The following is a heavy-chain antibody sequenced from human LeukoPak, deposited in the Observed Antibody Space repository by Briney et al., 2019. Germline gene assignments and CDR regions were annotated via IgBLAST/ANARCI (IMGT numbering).Heavy chain of an antibody. Sequence: LRLSCAASGFTFSSYAMSWIRQPPGKGLEWIGYIYYSGSTYYNPSLKSRVTISVDTSKNQFSLKLSSVTAADTAVYYCASESGPDDAFDIWGQGTMVTVSS. CDR3: ASESGPDDAFDI. CDR1: GFTFSSYA. V-gene: IGHV4-30-2*05. CDR2: IYYSGST. J-gene: IGHJ3*02. D-gene: IGHD3-3*01.